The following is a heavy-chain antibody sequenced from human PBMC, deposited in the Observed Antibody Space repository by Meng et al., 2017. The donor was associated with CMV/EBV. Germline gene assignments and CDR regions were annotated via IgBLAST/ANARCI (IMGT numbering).Heavy chain of an antibody. Sequence: EVQLVESGGGLVRSGGSLRLSCAASGFTFSSYSMNWVRQAPGKGLEWVSSISSSSSYIYYADSVKGRFTISRDNAKNSLYLQMNSLRAEDTAVYYCARSLREGARGFDYWGQGTMVTVSA. CDR2: ISSSSSYI. CDR3: ARSLREGARGFDY. V-gene: IGHV3-21*01. J-gene: IGHJ4*02. D-gene: IGHD1-26*01. CDR1: GFTFSSYS.